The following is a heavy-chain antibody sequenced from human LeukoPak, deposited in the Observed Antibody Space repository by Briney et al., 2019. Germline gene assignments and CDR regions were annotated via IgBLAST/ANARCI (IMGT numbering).Heavy chain of an antibody. CDR3: ARIGVLAARGNWFDP. J-gene: IGHJ5*02. V-gene: IGHV1-8*01. CDR1: GYTFTSYD. CDR2: MNPNSGNS. D-gene: IGHD6-6*01. Sequence: ASVKVSCKASGYTFTSYDINWVRQATGQGLEWMGWMNPNSGNSGSAQKFQDRVTMTRDTSISTAYMELSRLRSDDTAVYYCARIGVLAARGNWFDPWGQGTLVTVSS.